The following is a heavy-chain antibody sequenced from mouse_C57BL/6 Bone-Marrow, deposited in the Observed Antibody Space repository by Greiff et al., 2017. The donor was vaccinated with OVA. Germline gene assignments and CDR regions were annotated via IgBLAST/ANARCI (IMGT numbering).Heavy chain of an antibody. CDR1: GYSITSGYY. J-gene: IGHJ2*01. V-gene: IGHV3-6*01. CDR2: ISYDGSN. CDR3: ARAGYLDY. Sequence: EVKLLESGPGLVKPSQSLSLTCSVTGYSITSGYYWNWIRQFPGNKLEWMGYISYDGSNNYNPSLKNRISITRDTSKNQFFLKLNSVTTEDTATYYCARAGYLDYWGQGTTLTVSS.